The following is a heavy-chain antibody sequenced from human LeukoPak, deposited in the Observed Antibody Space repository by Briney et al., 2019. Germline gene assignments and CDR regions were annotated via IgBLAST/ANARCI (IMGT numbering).Heavy chain of an antibody. D-gene: IGHD6-19*01. V-gene: IGHV1-2*04. CDR1: GYTFTGYY. CDR3: ARGIAVAGPGVYYFDY. J-gene: IGHJ4*02. Sequence: ASVKVSCKASGYTFTGYYMHWVRQAPGQGLEWMGWINPNSGGTNYAQKFQGWDTMTRDTSISTAYMELSRLRSDDTAVYYCARGIAVAGPGVYYFDYWGQGTLVTVSS. CDR2: INPNSGGT.